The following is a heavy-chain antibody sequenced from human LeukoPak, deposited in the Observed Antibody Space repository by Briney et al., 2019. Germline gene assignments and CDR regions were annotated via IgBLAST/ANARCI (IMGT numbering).Heavy chain of an antibody. J-gene: IGHJ4*02. D-gene: IGHD3-22*01. CDR2: ISGSGGST. CDR1: GFTFSSYA. V-gene: IGHV3-23*01. CDR3: AKGPDSGYYYE. Sequence: GGSLRLSCAASGFTFSSYAMSWVRQAPGKGLEWVSAISGSGGSTYYADSVKGRFTISRDNSKNTLYPQMNSLRAEDTAVYYCAKGPDSGYYYEWGQGTLVTVSS.